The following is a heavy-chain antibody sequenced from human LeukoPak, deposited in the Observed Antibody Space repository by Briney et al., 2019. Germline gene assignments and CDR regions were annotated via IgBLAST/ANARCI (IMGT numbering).Heavy chain of an antibody. J-gene: IGHJ3*02. CDR1: GFTFRSYS. D-gene: IGHD6-13*01. Sequence: GGSLRLSCAASGFTFRSYSMNWVRQAPGKGLEWVSSISSSSSYIYYADSVKGRFTISRDNAKNSLYLQMNSLRAEDTAVYYCARDRGSSWLNDAFDIWGQGTMVTVSS. V-gene: IGHV3-21*01. CDR3: ARDRGSSWLNDAFDI. CDR2: ISSSSSYI.